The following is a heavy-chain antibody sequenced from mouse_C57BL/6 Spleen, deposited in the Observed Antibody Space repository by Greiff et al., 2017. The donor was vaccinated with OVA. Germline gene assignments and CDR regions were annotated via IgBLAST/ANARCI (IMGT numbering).Heavy chain of an antibody. D-gene: IGHD1-1*01. CDR1: GFSLTSYG. V-gene: IGHV2-2*01. Sequence: QVQLKESGPGLVQPSQSLSITCTVSGFSLTSYGVHWVRQSPGKGLEWLGVIWSGGSTDYNAAFISRLSISKDNSKSQVFFKMNSLQADDTAIYYCARNKGSKGTPWFAYWGQGTLVTVSA. J-gene: IGHJ3*01. CDR2: IWSGGST. CDR3: ARNKGSKGTPWFAY.